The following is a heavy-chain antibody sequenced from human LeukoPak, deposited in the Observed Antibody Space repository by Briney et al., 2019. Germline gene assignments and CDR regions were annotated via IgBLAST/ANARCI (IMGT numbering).Heavy chain of an antibody. V-gene: IGHV3-7*03. Sequence: PGGSLRLSCAASGFTFGSYWMSWVRQTPGKGLEWVANIKQDGSEKYYVDSVKGRFTISRDNAKNSLYLQMNSLRVEDTAVYYCARGGTTTWVEDYWGQGTLVTVSS. CDR2: IKQDGSEK. D-gene: IGHD2-2*01. J-gene: IGHJ4*02. CDR3: ARGGTTTWVEDY. CDR1: GFTFGSYW.